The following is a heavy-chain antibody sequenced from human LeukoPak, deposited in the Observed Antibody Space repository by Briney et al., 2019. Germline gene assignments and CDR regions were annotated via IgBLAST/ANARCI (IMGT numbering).Heavy chain of an antibody. J-gene: IGHJ4*02. V-gene: IGHV4-59*01. CDR3: ARGSILDAAGSPFADH. Sequence: SETLSLTCTVSGDSISSYYWSWIRKPPGKGLEWIGYIYYSGSSNYNPSLKSRVTISVDTSKNQFSLKLSSVTAADTAVYYCARGSILDAAGSPFADHWGQGTLVTVSS. CDR1: GDSISSYY. CDR2: IYYSGSS. D-gene: IGHD6-13*01.